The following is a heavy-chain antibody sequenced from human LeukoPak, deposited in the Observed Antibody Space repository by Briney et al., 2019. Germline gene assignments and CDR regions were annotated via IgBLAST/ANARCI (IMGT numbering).Heavy chain of an antibody. CDR3: AKVSGGYLFDY. J-gene: IGHJ4*02. CDR1: GCTFSSYA. V-gene: IGHV3-23*01. D-gene: IGHD2-8*02. CDR2: ISGNSAST. Sequence: GGSLRLSCAASGCTFSSYAMNWVRQAPGKGLEWVSAISGNSASTYYADSVKGRFTISRDNSKNTLYLQMNSLRAEDTAVYYCAKVSGGYLFDYWGQGTLVTVSS.